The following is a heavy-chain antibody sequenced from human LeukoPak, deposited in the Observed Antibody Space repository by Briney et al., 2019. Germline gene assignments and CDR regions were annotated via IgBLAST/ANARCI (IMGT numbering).Heavy chain of an antibody. V-gene: IGHV4-59*01. CDR3: ARSSVLWFGELGRDYYFDY. CDR2: IYYSGST. Sequence: SETLSLTCTVSGGSISSYYWSWIRQPPGMGLEWIGYIYYSGSTNYNPSLKSRVTISVDTSKNQFSLKLSSVTAAGTAVYYCARSSVLWFGELGRDYYFDYWGQGTLVTVSS. CDR1: GGSISSYY. D-gene: IGHD3-10*01. J-gene: IGHJ4*02.